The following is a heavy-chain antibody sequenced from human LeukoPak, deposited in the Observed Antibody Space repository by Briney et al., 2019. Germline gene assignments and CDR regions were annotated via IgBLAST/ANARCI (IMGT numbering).Heavy chain of an antibody. CDR3: AKGSGYDSPLTSYYYYGMDV. CDR1: EFTFSAYG. Sequence: GGSLRLSCAATEFTFSAYGMGWVRQAPGKGLEWISAISGRGDRTYYADSVKGRFTISRDNSKNTLYLQMNSLRAEDTAVYYCAKGSGYDSPLTSYYYYGMDVWGQGTTVTVSS. CDR2: ISGRGDRT. D-gene: IGHD5-12*01. J-gene: IGHJ6*02. V-gene: IGHV3-23*01.